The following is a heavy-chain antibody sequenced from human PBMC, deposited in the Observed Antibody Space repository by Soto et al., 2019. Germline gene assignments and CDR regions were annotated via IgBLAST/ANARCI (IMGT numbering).Heavy chain of an antibody. V-gene: IGHV1-18*01. D-gene: IGHD1-26*01. Sequence: QVHLVQSGAEVKKPGASVKVSCKGSGYDFTTYGITWVRQAPGQGLEWMAWISAHNGNTDYAQKLQGRVTVTRDTSTSPAYMELRSRRSDDPAVYYCARGRYGDYWGQGALVTVSS. CDR1: GYDFTTYG. CDR3: ARGRYGDY. J-gene: IGHJ4*02. CDR2: ISAHNGNT.